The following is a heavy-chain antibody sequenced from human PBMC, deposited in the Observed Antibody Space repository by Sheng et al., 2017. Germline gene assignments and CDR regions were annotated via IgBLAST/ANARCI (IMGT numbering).Heavy chain of an antibody. CDR3: ARDYQDGGNYNY. D-gene: IGHD2-21*02. CDR1: RHLQQLC. Sequence: QVQLVQSGAEVKKPWVLGEGLLQGFWRHLQQLCYQLGATGPLDKGLSGWEGIIPIFGTANYAQKFQGRVTITADESTSTAYMELSSLRSEDTAVYYCARDYQDGGNYNYWGQGTLVTVSS. CDR2: IIPIFGTA. V-gene: IGHV1-69*01. J-gene: IGHJ4*02.